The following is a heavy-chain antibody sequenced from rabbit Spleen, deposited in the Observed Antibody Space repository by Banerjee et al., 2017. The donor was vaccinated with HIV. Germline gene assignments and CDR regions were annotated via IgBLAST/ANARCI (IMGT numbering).Heavy chain of an antibody. CDR2: IYTGSSGIT. V-gene: IGHV1S40*01. D-gene: IGHD1-1*01. CDR1: GFDLSDYYY. J-gene: IGHJ4*01. CDR3: ARWAAGSGGWYTFNL. Sequence: QSLEESGGDLVKPGASLTLTCTASGFDLSDYYYMCWVRQAPGKGLEWIACIYTGSSGITYYANWVISRFTITSNTNQNTVDLKMTSLTAADTATYFCARWAAGSGGWYTFNLWGPGTLITVS.